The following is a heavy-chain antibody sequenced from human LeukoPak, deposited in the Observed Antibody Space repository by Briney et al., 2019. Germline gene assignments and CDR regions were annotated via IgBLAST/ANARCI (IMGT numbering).Heavy chain of an antibody. D-gene: IGHD4-17*01. CDR1: GFTFDDYA. CDR2: ISGDGGST. CDR3: AKDMGPYGDYANDY. Sequence: PGGSLRLSCAASGFTFDDYAMHWVRQAPGKCLEWVSLISGDGGSTYYADSVKGRFTISRDNSKNSLYLQMNSLRTEDTALYYCAKDMGPYGDYANDYWGQGTLVTVSS. V-gene: IGHV3-43*02. J-gene: IGHJ4*02.